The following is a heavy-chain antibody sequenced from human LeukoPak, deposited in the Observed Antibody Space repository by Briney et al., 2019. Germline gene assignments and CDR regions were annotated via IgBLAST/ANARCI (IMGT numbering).Heavy chain of an antibody. V-gene: IGHV4-59*01. CDR1: GGSISTYY. Sequence: SETLSLTCTVSGGSISTYYWSWIRQSPGKGLEWIGYMQNSGGTNYNPSLKSRITTLVDTSKSQFSLKLSSVTAADTAVYYCARGLAGTTHFDYWGQGTLVTVSS. J-gene: IGHJ4*02. CDR3: ARGLAGTTHFDY. CDR2: MQNSGGT. D-gene: IGHD6-19*01.